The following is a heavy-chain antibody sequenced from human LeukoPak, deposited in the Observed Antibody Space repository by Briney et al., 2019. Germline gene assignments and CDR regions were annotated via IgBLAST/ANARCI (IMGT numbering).Heavy chain of an antibody. CDR1: GGSVSSGTYY. D-gene: IGHD3-10*01. CDR2: IYYTGST. Sequence: SETLSLTCTVSGGSVSSGTYYWSWIRQPPGKGLEWIGYIYYTGSTNYNPSLKSRLTISVDTSKNQFSLKLSSVTAADTAVYYCARRGGSGRSFDYWGQGTLVAVSS. J-gene: IGHJ4*02. V-gene: IGHV4-61*01. CDR3: ARRGGSGRSFDY.